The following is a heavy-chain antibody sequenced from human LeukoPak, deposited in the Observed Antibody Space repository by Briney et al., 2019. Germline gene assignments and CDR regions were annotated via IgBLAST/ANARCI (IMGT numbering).Heavy chain of an antibody. CDR3: ARQPAYAWFDP. J-gene: IGHJ5*02. CDR2: IYTSGST. Sequence: SETLSLTCTVSGGSISSYYWSWIRQPPGKGLEWIGYIYTSGSTNYNPSLKSRVTIPVDTSKNQFSLKLSSVTAADTAVYYCARQPAYAWFDPWGQGTLVTVSS. D-gene: IGHD1-14*01. V-gene: IGHV4-4*09. CDR1: GGSISSYY.